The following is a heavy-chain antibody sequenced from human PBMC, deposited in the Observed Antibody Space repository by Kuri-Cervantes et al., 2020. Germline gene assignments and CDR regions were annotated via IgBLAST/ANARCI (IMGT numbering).Heavy chain of an antibody. V-gene: IGHV3-21*01. CDR2: ISSSSSYI. D-gene: IGHD1-26*01. J-gene: IGHJ6*02. CDR1: GFTFSSYS. CDR3: AKYSGSYDYYYGMDV. Sequence: GGSLRLSCAASGFTFSSYSMNWVRQAPGKGLEWVSSISSSSSYIYYADSVKGRFTISRDNSKNTLYLQMNSLRAEDTAVYYCAKYSGSYDYYYGMDVWGQGTTVTVSS.